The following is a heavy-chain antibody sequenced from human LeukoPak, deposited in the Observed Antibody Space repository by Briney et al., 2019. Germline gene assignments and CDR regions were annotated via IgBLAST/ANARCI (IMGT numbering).Heavy chain of an antibody. Sequence: SETLSLTCTVSGGSISSYYWSWIRQPPGKRLEWIGHIYYGGSTNYNPSLKSRVTISVDTSKNQFSLNLSSVTEADTAVYYCARAPVTGSGIYWGQGTLVTVSS. CDR3: ARAPVTGSGIY. CDR2: IYYGGST. V-gene: IGHV4-59*01. CDR1: GGSISSYY. J-gene: IGHJ4*02. D-gene: IGHD6-19*01.